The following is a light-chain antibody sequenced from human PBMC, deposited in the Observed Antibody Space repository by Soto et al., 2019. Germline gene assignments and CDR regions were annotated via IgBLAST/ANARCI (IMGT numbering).Light chain of an antibody. CDR1: QDLXSY. V-gene: IGKV3-20*01. CDR2: XAS. Sequence: IALTQSAHTLSLSRGERAPLSCRTSQDLXSYFVWYQQKPCKAHGTLISXASNRDTCIPDRFSGSGSGTYFNITISLLAHEDALLYYCQHYAGSGTFGQGTKVDIK. J-gene: IGKJ1*01. CDR3: QHYAGSGT.